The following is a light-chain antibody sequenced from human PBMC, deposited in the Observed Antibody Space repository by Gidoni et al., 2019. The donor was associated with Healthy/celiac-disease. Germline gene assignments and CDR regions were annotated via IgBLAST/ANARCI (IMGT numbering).Light chain of an antibody. CDR3: SSYTSSSTSV. J-gene: IGLJ3*02. CDR2: DVS. Sequence: QSALTQPAAVSGSPGQSITISCTGTSSDVGGYNYVSWYQQHPGKVPKLLIYDVSNRPSGVSNRFSGSKSGNTASLTISGLHVEDEADYYCSSYTSSSTSVFGGGTKLTVL. V-gene: IGLV2-14*03. CDR1: SSDVGGYNY.